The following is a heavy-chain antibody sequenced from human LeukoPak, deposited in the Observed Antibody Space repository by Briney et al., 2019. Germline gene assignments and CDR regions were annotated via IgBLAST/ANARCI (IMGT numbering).Heavy chain of an antibody. CDR1: GYTFTSYA. V-gene: IGHV1-3*03. Sequence: GASVKVSCKASGYTFTSYAMHWVRQAPGQRLEWMGWINAGNGNTKYSQEFQGRVTITWDTSASTAYMELSSLRSEDMAVYYCARGPRYCSGGSCFIFDYWGQGTLVTVSS. J-gene: IGHJ4*02. D-gene: IGHD2-15*01. CDR2: INAGNGNT. CDR3: ARGPRYCSGGSCFIFDY.